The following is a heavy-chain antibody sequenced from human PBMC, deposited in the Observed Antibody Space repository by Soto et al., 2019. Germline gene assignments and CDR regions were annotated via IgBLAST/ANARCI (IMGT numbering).Heavy chain of an antibody. CDR1: GGSFSGYY. Sequence: PSETLSLTCAVYGGSFSGYYWSWIRQPPGKGLEWIGEINHSGSTNYNPSLKSRVTISVDTSKNQFSLKLSSVTAADTAVYYCARGLGITMVRPGWFDPWGQGTLVTVSS. D-gene: IGHD3-10*01. CDR3: ARGLGITMVRPGWFDP. V-gene: IGHV4-34*01. J-gene: IGHJ5*02. CDR2: INHSGST.